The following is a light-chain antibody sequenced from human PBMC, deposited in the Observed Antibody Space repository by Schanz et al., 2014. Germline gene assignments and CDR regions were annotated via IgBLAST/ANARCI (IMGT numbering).Light chain of an antibody. V-gene: IGLV3-21*02. CDR1: NIGGKS. CDR2: DDS. J-gene: IGLJ3*02. CDR3: QVWDSSSDWV. Sequence: PSVSVAAGQTARITCGGNNIGGKSVHWFQQKPGQAPVLVVSDDSDRPSGVPERFSGSNSGNTATLTISRVEAGDEADYYCQVWDSSSDWVFGGGTKLTVL.